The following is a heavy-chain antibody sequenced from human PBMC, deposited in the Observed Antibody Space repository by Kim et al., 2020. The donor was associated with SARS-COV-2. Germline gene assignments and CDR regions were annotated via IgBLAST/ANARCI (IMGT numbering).Heavy chain of an antibody. CDR2: ISYDGSNK. Sequence: GGSLRLSCAASGFTFSSYGMHWVRQAPGKGLEWVAVISYDGSNKYYADSVKGRFTISRDNSKNTLYLQMNSLRAEDTAVYYCAKGAPRYYYYGMDVWGQG. CDR3: AKGAPRYYYYGMDV. V-gene: IGHV3-30*18. CDR1: GFTFSSYG. D-gene: IGHD3-16*01. J-gene: IGHJ6*02.